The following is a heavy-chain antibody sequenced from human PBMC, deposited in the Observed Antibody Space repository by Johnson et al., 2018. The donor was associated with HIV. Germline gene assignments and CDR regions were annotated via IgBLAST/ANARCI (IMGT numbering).Heavy chain of an antibody. CDR3: ARGWELLTPAFDI. D-gene: IGHD1-26*01. CDR2: ISSNGGSP. V-gene: IGHV3-64*01. CDR1: RFTVSGNY. J-gene: IGHJ3*02. Sequence: VQLVESGGGLVQPGGSLRLSCAASRFTVSGNYMTWVRQAPGKGLEYVSAISSNGGSPYYANSVKGRFTISRDNSKNTLYLQMGSLRAEDMAVYYCARGWELLTPAFDIWGQGTMVTVSS.